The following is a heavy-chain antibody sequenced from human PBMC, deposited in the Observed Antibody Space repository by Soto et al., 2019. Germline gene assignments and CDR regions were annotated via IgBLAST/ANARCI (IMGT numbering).Heavy chain of an antibody. CDR2: IHAGNGIT. J-gene: IGHJ4*02. D-gene: IGHD6-13*01. CDR1: GYTYTSYP. Sequence: ASVKVSCKASGYTYTSYPINWVRQAPGQRLEWMGWIHAGNGITKYSQKFQGRVTITTDTSASTAYMELGSLTSEDTAIYYCARGRYSSPGNYFDYWGQGTLVTVSS. CDR3: ARGRYSSPGNYFDY. V-gene: IGHV1-3*01.